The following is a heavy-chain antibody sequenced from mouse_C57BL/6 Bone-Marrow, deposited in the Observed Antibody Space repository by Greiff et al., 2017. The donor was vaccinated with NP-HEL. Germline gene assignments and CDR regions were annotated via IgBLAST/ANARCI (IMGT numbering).Heavy chain of an antibody. D-gene: IGHD1-1*01. J-gene: IGHJ2*01. V-gene: IGHV1-85*01. CDR2: SYPRDGSN. Sequence: QVQLQQSGPELVKPGASVKLSCKASGYTFTSYDINWVKQRPGQGLELSGWSYPRDGSNKYNEKFKGKATVSVDTSSSTAYRELRSRTSEASAVYFCAISEYYYGSSPDYWGQGTTLTVSS. CDR1: GYTFTSYD. CDR3: AISEYYYGSSPDY.